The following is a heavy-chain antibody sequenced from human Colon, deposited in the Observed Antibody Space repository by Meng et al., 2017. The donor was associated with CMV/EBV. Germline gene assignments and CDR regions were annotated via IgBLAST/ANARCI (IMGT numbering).Heavy chain of an antibody. J-gene: IGHJ4*02. V-gene: IGHV3-21*01. Sequence: GESLKISCAASGFTFRNYAMSWVRQAPGKGLEWVSFISSSSREIYYADSVKGRFTISRDNAKNSLYLQMNSLRAEDSAVYYCASTIVVLPAATTDYWGQGTLVTVSS. D-gene: IGHD2-2*01. CDR1: GFTFRNYA. CDR3: ASTIVVLPAATTDY. CDR2: ISSSSREI.